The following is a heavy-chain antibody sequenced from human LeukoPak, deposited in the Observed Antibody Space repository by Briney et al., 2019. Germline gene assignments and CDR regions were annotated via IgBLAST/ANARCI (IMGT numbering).Heavy chain of an antibody. CDR3: ARRDSPARAFDI. V-gene: IGHV1-69*13. Sequence: SVKVSCKAPGGTFSSYAISWVRQAPGQGLEWMGGIIPIFGTANYAQKFQGRVTITADESTSTAYMELSSLRSEDTAVYYCARRDSPARAFDIWGQGTMVTVSS. CDR2: IIPIFGTA. CDR1: GGTFSSYA. J-gene: IGHJ3*02. D-gene: IGHD3-22*01.